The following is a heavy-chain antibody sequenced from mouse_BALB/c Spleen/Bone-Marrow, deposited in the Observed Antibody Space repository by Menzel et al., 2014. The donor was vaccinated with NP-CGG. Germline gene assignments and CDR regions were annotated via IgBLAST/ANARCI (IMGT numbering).Heavy chain of an antibody. D-gene: IGHD5-1-1*01. V-gene: IGHV1-14*01. CDR1: GYTFTSYV. J-gene: IGHJ3*01. CDR2: INPYNDGT. CDR3: ARGSLYLFAY. Sequence: VQLKESGPELVKPGASVKMSCKASGYTFTSYVMHWVKQKPGQGLEWIGYINPYNDGTKYIEKFKGKATLTSDKSSSTAYMELSSLTSEDSAVYYCARGSLYLFAYWGQGTLVTVSA.